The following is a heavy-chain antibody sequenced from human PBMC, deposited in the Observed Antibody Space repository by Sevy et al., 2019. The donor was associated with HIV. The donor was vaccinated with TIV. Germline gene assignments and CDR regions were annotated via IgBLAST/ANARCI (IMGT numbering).Heavy chain of an antibody. V-gene: IGHV3-30*02. CDR1: GFIFNKFG. Sequence: GGSLRLSCTAYGFIFNKFGFHWVRQAPGKGPEWVAFRRYDGTTKYYANSVKGRLTISRENSKNTLYLQMNNLKPEDRAVYHCVKGLGMVQGALLSEDIWGQGTMVTVSS. J-gene: IGHJ3*02. D-gene: IGHD3-10*01. CDR2: RRYDGTTK. CDR3: VKGLGMVQGALLSEDI.